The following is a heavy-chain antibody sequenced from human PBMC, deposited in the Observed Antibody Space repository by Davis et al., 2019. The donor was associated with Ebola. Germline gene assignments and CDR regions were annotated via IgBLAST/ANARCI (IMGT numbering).Heavy chain of an antibody. CDR3: ATSGYEHYFDY. V-gene: IGHV1-69*06. J-gene: IGHJ4*02. CDR1: GGTFSSYA. Sequence: SVKVSCTASGGTFSSYAISWVRQAPGQGLEWMGGIIPIFGTANYAQKFQGRVTITADKSTSTAYMELRSLRSDDTAVYYCATSGYEHYFDYWGQGTLVTVSS. CDR2: IIPIFGTA. D-gene: IGHD5-12*01.